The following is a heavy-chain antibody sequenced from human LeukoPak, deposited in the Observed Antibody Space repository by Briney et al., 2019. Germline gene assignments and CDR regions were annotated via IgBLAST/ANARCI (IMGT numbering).Heavy chain of an antibody. CDR3: ARHPAWIQPFKGNYYYYYYMDV. V-gene: IGHV4-39*01. CDR1: GGSISSSSYY. CDR2: IYYSGST. D-gene: IGHD5-18*01. J-gene: IGHJ6*03. Sequence: SETLSLTCTVSGGSISSSSYYWGRIRQPPGKGLEWIGSIYYSGSTYYNPSLKSRVTISVDTSKNQFSLKLSSVTAADTAVYYCARHPAWIQPFKGNYYYYYYMDVWGKGTTVTVSS.